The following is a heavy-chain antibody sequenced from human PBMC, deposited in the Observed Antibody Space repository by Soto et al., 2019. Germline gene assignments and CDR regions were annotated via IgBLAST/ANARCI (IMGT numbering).Heavy chain of an antibody. V-gene: IGHV1-69*13. CDR3: ARHYYDSSGCFDY. CDR2: IIPIFGTA. J-gene: IGHJ4*02. D-gene: IGHD3-22*01. Sequence: SVKVSCKASGGTFSSYAISWVRQAPGQGLEWMGGIIPIFGTANYAQKFQGRVTITADESTSTAYMELSSLRSEDTAVYYCARHYYDSSGCFDYWGQGTLVTVYS. CDR1: GGTFSSYA.